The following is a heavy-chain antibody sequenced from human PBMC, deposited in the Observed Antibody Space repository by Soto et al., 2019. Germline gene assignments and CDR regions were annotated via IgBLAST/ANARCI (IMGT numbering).Heavy chain of an antibody. D-gene: IGHD3-22*01. Sequence: EVQLLESGGGLVQPGGSLRLSCAASGFTFSSYAMSWVRQAPGKGLEWVSAISGSGGSTYYADSVKGRFTISRDNSKNALYLQMNSLRAEDTAVYYCAKKSYYDSSCYRPPYYFDYWGQGTLVTVSS. CDR3: AKKSYYDSSCYRPPYYFDY. CDR2: ISGSGGST. CDR1: GFTFSSYA. J-gene: IGHJ4*02. V-gene: IGHV3-23*01.